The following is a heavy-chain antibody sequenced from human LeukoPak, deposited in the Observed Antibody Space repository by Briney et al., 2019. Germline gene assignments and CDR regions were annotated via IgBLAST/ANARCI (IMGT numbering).Heavy chain of an antibody. D-gene: IGHD2/OR15-2a*01. V-gene: IGHV4-59*12. J-gene: IGHJ2*01. Sequence: PSETLSLTCTVSGGSISTYYWSWIRSPPGRGWKGIGYIYHSGSAYYNPSLKSRVTISVDRSMNQFSLKLSSVTAADTAVYYCARLTFEYDWYFDLWGRGTLVTVAS. CDR2: IYHSGSA. CDR3: ARLTFEYDWYFDL. CDR1: GGSISTYY.